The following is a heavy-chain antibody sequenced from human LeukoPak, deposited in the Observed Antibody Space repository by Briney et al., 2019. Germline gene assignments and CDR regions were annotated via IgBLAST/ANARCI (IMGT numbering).Heavy chain of an antibody. CDR3: AKSNGYGLVDI. Sequence: PSETLSLTCGVSGGSLTGYYWSWIRQPPGKGLEWIGEINHSGTTNYSPSLKSRVTISLDTSRNQFSLKLNSVTAADTAVYYCAKSNGYGLVDIWGQGTMVTVSS. CDR1: GGSLTGYY. D-gene: IGHD3-10*01. J-gene: IGHJ3*02. V-gene: IGHV4-34*01. CDR2: INHSGTT.